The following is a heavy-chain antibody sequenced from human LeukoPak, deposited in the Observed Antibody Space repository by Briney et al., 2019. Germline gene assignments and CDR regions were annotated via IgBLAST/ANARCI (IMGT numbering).Heavy chain of an antibody. V-gene: IGHV1-46*01. CDR1: GYTFTSDY. Sequence: ASVKVSCKASGYTFTSDYMNWVRQAPGQGLEWMGIVHSSGGVIKYAQEFQDRLTVTRDTSTSTIYMELSSLRSEDTAVYYCAGSSHQRNWFDPWGQGTLVIVAS. CDR3: AGSSHQRNWFDP. D-gene: IGHD1-26*01. J-gene: IGHJ5*02. CDR2: VHSSGGVI.